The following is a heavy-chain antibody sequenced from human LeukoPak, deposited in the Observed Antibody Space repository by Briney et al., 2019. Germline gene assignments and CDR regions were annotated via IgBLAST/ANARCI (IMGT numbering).Heavy chain of an antibody. CDR1: GGSISSGDYY. V-gene: IGHV4-30-4*08. D-gene: IGHD5-12*01. CDR2: IFYSGST. J-gene: IGHJ4*02. Sequence: PSETLSLTCTVSGGSISSGDYYWSWIRQPPGKGLEWIGYIFYSGSTSYNPSLKSRVTISVDTSKNQLSLKLSSVTAADTAVYYCARDLGGYGVGDYWGQGTLITVSS. CDR3: ARDLGGYGVGDY.